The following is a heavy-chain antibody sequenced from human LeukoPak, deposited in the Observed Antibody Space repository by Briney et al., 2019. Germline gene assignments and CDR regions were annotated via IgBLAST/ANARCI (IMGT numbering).Heavy chain of an antibody. CDR3: ARDLLGDFWSGYCAY. V-gene: IGHV1-18*01. CDR2: ISAYNGNT. D-gene: IGHD3-3*01. CDR1: GYTFTSYG. J-gene: IGHJ4*02. Sequence: GASVKVSCKASGYTFTSYGISWVRQAPGQGLEWMGWISAYNGNTNYAQKLQGRVTMTTDTSTSTAYMELRSLRSDDTAVYYCARDLLGDFWSGYCAYWGQGTLVTVSS.